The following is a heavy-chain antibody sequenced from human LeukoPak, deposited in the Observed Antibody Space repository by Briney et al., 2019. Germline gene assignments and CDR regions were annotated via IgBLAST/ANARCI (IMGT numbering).Heavy chain of an antibody. V-gene: IGHV3-30-3*01. J-gene: IGHJ6*02. Sequence: GGSLRLSCAASGFTVSSNFLSWVRQAPGKGLEWVAVISYDGSNKYYADPVKGRFTISRDNSKNTLYLQMNSLRAEDTAVYYCARDPSGGSSFYYYGMDVWGQGTTVTVSS. CDR3: ARDPSGGSSFYYYGMDV. D-gene: IGHD6-6*01. CDR1: GFTVSSNF. CDR2: ISYDGSNK.